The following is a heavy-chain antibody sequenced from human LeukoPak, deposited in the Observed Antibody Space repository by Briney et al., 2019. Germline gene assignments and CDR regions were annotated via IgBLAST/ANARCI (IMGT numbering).Heavy chain of an antibody. CDR3: ARGPASGSDFAWFDP. Sequence: SETLSLTCAVYGGSLSNYYWSWIRQSPGQGLEWIGEINHSGSTKFNPSLKSRVTILVDMSKSQFSLELRSVTAADTAVYYCARGPASGSDFAWFDPWGQGTLVTVSS. J-gene: IGHJ5*02. CDR2: INHSGST. V-gene: IGHV4-34*01. CDR1: GGSLSNYY. D-gene: IGHD3-10*01.